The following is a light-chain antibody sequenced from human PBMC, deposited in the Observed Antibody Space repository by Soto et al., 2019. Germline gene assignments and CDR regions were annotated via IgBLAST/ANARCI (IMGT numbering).Light chain of an antibody. CDR1: SSDVGSYNL. J-gene: IGLJ7*01. CDR2: EGS. CDR3: CSYAGSSXHAV. V-gene: IGLV2-23*01. Sequence: QSALTQPASVSGSPGQSITISCTGTSSDVGSYNLVSWYQQHPGKAPKLMIYEGSKRPSGVSNRFSGSKSGNTASLTISGXXAEDEADYYCCSYAGSSXHAVFGGGTQX.